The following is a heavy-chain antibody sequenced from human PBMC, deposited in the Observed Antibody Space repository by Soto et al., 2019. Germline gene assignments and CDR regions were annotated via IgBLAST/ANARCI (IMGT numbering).Heavy chain of an antibody. CDR3: ARDKDIVATIGRVYYGMDV. D-gene: IGHD5-12*01. CDR1: GYTFTGYY. Sequence: ASVKVSCKASGYTFTGYYMHWVRQAPGQGLEWMGRINPNSGGTNYAQKFQGRVTMTRDTSISTAYMEPSRLRSDDTAVYYCARDKDIVATIGRVYYGMDVWGQGTTVTVSS. J-gene: IGHJ6*02. CDR2: INPNSGGT. V-gene: IGHV1-2*06.